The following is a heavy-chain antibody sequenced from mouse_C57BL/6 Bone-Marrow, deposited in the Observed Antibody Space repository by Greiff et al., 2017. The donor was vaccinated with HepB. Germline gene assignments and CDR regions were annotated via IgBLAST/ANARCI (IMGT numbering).Heavy chain of an antibody. J-gene: IGHJ2*01. V-gene: IGHV1-55*01. CDR1: GYTFTSYW. CDR3: ARGIYYYGRRTDY. Sequence: QVQLQQPGAELVKPGASVKMSCKASGYTFTSYWITWVKQRPGQGLEWIGDIYPGSGSTNYNEKFKSKATLTVDTSSSTAYMQLSSLTSEDSAVYYCARGIYYYGRRTDYWGQGTTLTVSS. CDR2: IYPGSGST. D-gene: IGHD1-1*01.